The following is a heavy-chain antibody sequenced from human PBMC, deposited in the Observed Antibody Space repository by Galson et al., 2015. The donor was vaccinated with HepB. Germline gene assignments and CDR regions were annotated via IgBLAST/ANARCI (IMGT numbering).Heavy chain of an antibody. CDR3: ARAKTGTHFDY. CDR2: ISSSSSYI. Sequence: SLRLSCAASGFTFSSYSMNWVRQAPGKGLEWVSSISSSSSYIYYADSVKGRFTISRDNAKNSLYLQMNSLRAEDTAVYYCARAKTGTHFDYWGQGTLVTVSS. V-gene: IGHV3-21*01. J-gene: IGHJ4*02. D-gene: IGHD1-1*01. CDR1: GFTFSSYS.